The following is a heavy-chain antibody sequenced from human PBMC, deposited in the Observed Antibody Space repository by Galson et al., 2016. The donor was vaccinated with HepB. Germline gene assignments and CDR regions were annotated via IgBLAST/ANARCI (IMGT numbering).Heavy chain of an antibody. D-gene: IGHD6-19*01. CDR2: IYKSGDT. V-gene: IGHV4-28*01. CDR3: VRSNSVWRSFDY. Sequence: SETLSLTCAVSGFSISSGNWWGWIRQPPGKGLEWIGYIYKSGDTHYSPSLKNRVPMSVDTSTNQFSLKLISVTAVDTAVYFCVRSNSVWRSFDYWGQGTLVTVSS. J-gene: IGHJ4*02. CDR1: GFSISSGNW.